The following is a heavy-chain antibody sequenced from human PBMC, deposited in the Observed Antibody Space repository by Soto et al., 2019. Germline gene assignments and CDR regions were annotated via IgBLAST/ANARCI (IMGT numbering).Heavy chain of an antibody. V-gene: IGHV1-2*04. CDR1: GYTFTGYY. D-gene: IGHD3-10*01. J-gene: IGHJ4*02. Sequence: ASVEVSCKXSGYTFTGYYMHWVRQAPGQGLEWMGWINPNSGGTNYAQKFQGWVTMTRDTSISTAYMELSRLRSDDTAVYYCARGPLWFGEFNYWGQGTLVTVSS. CDR3: ARGPLWFGEFNY. CDR2: INPNSGGT.